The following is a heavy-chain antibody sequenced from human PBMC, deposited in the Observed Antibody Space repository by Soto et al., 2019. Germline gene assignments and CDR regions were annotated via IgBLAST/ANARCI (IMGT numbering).Heavy chain of an antibody. Sequence: SLKFSCKASGYTFSSYAMHWVRQAPGQRLEWMGWINAGYGNTKSSQKFQDRVTISRDTSASTAYMELTSLRSEDTAVYYCARDTGDGTFDFWGQGTLVNVSS. D-gene: IGHD7-27*01. CDR3: ARDTGDGTFDF. CDR1: GYTFSSYA. CDR2: INAGYGNT. J-gene: IGHJ4*02. V-gene: IGHV1-3*01.